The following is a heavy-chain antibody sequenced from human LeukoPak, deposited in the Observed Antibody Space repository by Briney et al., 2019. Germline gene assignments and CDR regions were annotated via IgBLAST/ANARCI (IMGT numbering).Heavy chain of an antibody. Sequence: GGSLRLSCAASGFTFSSYSMNWVRQAPGKGLEWVSSISSSSSYIYYADSVKGRFTISRDNAKNSLYLQMYSLRAEDTAVYYCARDPSTMPFDYWGQGTLVTVSS. D-gene: IGHD2-2*01. CDR1: GFTFSSYS. CDR2: ISSSSSYI. CDR3: ARDPSTMPFDY. V-gene: IGHV3-21*01. J-gene: IGHJ4*02.